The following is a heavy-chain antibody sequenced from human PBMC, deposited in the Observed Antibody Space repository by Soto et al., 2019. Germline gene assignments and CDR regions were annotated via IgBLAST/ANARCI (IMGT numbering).Heavy chain of an antibody. CDR2: IYYRGST. CDR3: VRHPSDLWFDP. V-gene: IGHV4-39*01. J-gene: IGHJ5*02. D-gene: IGHD2-21*02. Sequence: QLQLQESGPGLVKPSETLSLTCSVSGGSISSSSYFWGWTRQPPGKGLGWIGSIYYRGSTYYTPSLKSRVTVSVDTSKHQFSLKLSSVTAADTAVYYCVRHPSDLWFDPWGQGTLVTVSS. CDR1: GGSISSSSYF.